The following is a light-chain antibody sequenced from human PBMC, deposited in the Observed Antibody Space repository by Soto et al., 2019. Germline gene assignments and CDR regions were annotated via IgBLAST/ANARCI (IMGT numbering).Light chain of an antibody. CDR3: GSYAGINKVL. Sequence: QSVLTQPPSASGSPGQSVTISCTGTSSDVGDYNFVSWYQQHPGKAPELLIYEVSKRPSGVPDRFSGSKSGNTASLTVSGLQAEDEADYYCGSYAGINKVLFGGGTKVTV. CDR2: EVS. V-gene: IGLV2-8*01. CDR1: SSDVGDYNF. J-gene: IGLJ2*01.